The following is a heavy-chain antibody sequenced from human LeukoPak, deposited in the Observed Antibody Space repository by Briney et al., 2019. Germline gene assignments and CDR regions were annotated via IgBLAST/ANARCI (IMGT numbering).Heavy chain of an antibody. J-gene: IGHJ4*02. CDR3: VRRYYGSGSRTDYYDF. Sequence: PSETLSLTCTVSGGSISSSSYYWGWIRQPPGKGLEWIGSLYYSGNTYYNPSLKSRVAISVDTSKNQFSLKLTSVTAVDTAVHYCVRRYYGSGSRTDYYDFWGQGTLVTVSS. CDR2: LYYSGNT. D-gene: IGHD3-10*01. V-gene: IGHV4-39*01. CDR1: GGSISSSSYY.